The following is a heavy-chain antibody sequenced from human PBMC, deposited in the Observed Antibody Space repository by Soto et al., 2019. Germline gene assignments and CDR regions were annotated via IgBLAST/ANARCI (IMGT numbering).Heavy chain of an antibody. Sequence: PSETLSLTCTVSGGSISSGGYYWSWIRQHPGKGLEWIGYIYYSGSTYYNPSPKSRVTISVDTSKNQFSLKLSSVTAADTAVYYCASEALELGSMDDWGQGTTVTVSS. CDR1: GGSISSGGYY. CDR2: IYYSGST. V-gene: IGHV4-31*03. CDR3: ASEALELGSMDD. J-gene: IGHJ6*02. D-gene: IGHD1-26*01.